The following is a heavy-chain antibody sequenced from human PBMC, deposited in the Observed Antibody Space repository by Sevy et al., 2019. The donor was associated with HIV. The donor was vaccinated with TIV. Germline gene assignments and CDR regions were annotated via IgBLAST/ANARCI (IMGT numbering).Heavy chain of an antibody. J-gene: IGHJ4*02. CDR1: GYIFSDYH. CDR3: AKVGVGWRAFFEH. CDR2: INGKSGDT. D-gene: IGHD2-8*01. V-gene: IGHV1-2*02. Sequence: ASVKVSCKASGYIFSDYHIHWARQAPGQRLEWMGWINGKSGDTEYAEKFQGRVTMSRDTSISTAYMELTRLQSDDTAVYYCAKVGVGWRAFFEHWAQGTLVTVSS.